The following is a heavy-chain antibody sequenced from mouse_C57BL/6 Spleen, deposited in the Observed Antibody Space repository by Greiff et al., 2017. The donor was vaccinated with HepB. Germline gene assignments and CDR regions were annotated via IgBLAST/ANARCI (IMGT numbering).Heavy chain of an antibody. CDR2: IHPSDSDT. CDR1: GYTFTSYW. Sequence: QVQLKQPGAELVKPGASVKVSCKASGYTFTSYWMHWVKQRPGQGLEWIGRIHPSDSDTNYNQKFKGKATLTVDKSSSTAYMQLSSLTSEDSAVYYCAIRATMITFDYWGQGTTLTVSS. D-gene: IGHD2-4*01. J-gene: IGHJ2*01. V-gene: IGHV1-74*01. CDR3: AIRATMITFDY.